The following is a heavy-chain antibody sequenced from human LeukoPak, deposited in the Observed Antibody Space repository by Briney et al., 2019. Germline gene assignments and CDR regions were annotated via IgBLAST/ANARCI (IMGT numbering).Heavy chain of an antibody. CDR2: IIPIFGTA. J-gene: IGHJ4*02. Sequence: GASVKVSCKASGGTFSSYAISWVRQAPGQGLEWMGGIIPIFGTANYAQKFQGRVTITAVESTSTAYMELSSLRSEDTAVYYCARAMVRGVIIRGSAFDYWGQGTLVTVSS. CDR3: ARAMVRGVIIRGSAFDY. D-gene: IGHD3-10*01. V-gene: IGHV1-69*13. CDR1: GGTFSSYA.